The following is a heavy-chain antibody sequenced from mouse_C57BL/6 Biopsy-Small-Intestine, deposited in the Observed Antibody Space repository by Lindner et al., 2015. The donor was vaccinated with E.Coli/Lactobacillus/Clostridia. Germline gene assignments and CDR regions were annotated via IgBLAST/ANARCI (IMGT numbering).Heavy chain of an antibody. CDR3: ARGVIFASTRVVWFDP. Sequence: SVKVSCKASGYTFTGFFMHWMRQAPGQGLEWMGRINPSSGATDYAQNFQGRVTMTRDTSINTAYMELSRLTSGDTAVYYCARGVIFASTRVVWFDPWGQGTLVTVSS. D-gene: IGHD1-1*01. CDR1: GYTFTGFF. V-gene: IGHV1-53*01. CDR2: INPSSGAT. J-gene: IGHJ4*01.